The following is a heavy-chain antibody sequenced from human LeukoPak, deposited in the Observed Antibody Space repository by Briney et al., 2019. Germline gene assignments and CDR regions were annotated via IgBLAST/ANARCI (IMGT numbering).Heavy chain of an antibody. Sequence: GSSVKVSCKASGGTFSSYAISWVRQAPGQGLEWMGGIIPIFGTANYAQKFQGRVTITADESTSTAYMELSSLRPEDTAVYYCARVYRRDILTGYFYYFDYWGQGTLVTVSS. CDR2: IIPIFGTA. CDR1: GGTFSSYA. D-gene: IGHD3-9*01. J-gene: IGHJ4*02. CDR3: ARVYRRDILTGYFYYFDY. V-gene: IGHV1-69*01.